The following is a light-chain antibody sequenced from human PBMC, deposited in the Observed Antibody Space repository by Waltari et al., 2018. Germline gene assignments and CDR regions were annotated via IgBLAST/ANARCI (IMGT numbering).Light chain of an antibody. CDR3: QQYGSSPLT. CDR2: GAS. CDR1: QSVSSSY. J-gene: IGKJ4*01. Sequence: EIVLTQSPGTLSLSPGERATLSCRASQSVSSSYLAWYQQKLGQAPRLLIYGASSRATDISDRFSGSGSGTDFTLTISRLEPEDFAVYYCQQYGSSPLTFGGGTKVEIK. V-gene: IGKV3-20*01.